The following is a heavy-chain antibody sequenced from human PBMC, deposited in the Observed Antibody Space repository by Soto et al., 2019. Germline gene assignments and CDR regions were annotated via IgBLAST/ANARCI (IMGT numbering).Heavy chain of an antibody. J-gene: IGHJ4*02. CDR3: ARDGDVNTGFGKDY. D-gene: IGHD3-16*01. V-gene: IGHV3-33*01. Sequence: GGSLRLSCAASGFTFSSYGMHWVRQAPGKGLEWVAFIWHDGGNKFYAESVKGRFTISRDNSKNTLYLQMTSLSAEDTAMYYCARDGDVNTGFGKDYWGQETLVTVS. CDR2: IWHDGGNK. CDR1: GFTFSSYG.